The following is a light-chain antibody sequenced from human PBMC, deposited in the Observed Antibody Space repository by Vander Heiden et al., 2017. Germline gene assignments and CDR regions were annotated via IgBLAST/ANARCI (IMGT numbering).Light chain of an antibody. J-gene: IGLJ2*01. CDR3: GTWDSSLSAGV. CDR1: SSNLGNNY. V-gene: IGLV1-51*01. Sequence: QSVLTQPPSVSAAPGQKVTISCPGSSSNLGNNYVSWYQQLPGTAPKLLIYDNNKRPSGIPDRCSASKSGTSATLGITGLQTGDEADYYCGTWDSSLSAGVFGGGTKLTVL. CDR2: DNN.